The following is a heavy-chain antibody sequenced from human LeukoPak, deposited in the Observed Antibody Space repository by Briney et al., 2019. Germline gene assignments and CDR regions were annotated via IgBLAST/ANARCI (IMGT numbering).Heavy chain of an antibody. CDR2: ISAYNGNT. CDR3: AREVGSGTYYYYGMDV. V-gene: IGHV1-18*01. J-gene: IGHJ6*02. Sequence: ASVKVSCTASGYTFTSYGISWVRQAPGQGLEWMGWISAYNGNTNYAQKLQGRVTMTTDTSTSTAYMELRSLRSDDTAVYYCAREVGSGTYYYYGMDVWGQGTTVTVSS. D-gene: IGHD1-26*01. CDR1: GYTFTSYG.